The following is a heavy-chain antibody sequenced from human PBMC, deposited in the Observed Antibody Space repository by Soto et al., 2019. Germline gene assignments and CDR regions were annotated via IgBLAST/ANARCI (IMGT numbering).Heavy chain of an antibody. J-gene: IGHJ6*03. CDR3: ARGGRADTSSYYMDD. CDR2: IYPGDSDT. D-gene: IGHD5-18*01. V-gene: IGHV5-51*01. Sequence: PWYSLKISCKGSGYSFTSYWIGWVRQMPGKGLEWMGIIYPGDSDTRYSPSFQVQVTISADKSISTAYLQWSSLKASDTAMYYCARGGRADTSSYYMDDWGKGTLVTVSS. CDR1: GYSFTSYW.